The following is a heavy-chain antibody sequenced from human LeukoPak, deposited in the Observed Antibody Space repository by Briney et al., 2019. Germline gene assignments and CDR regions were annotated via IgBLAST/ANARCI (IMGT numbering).Heavy chain of an antibody. CDR2: IYASGRS. V-gene: IGHV4-4*07. CDR3: ARGRSSWNYLDY. CDR1: GGSITAYC. D-gene: IGHD1-20*01. Sequence: SETLSLTCTVSGGSITAYCCIWSRQPAGKGLDWIGRIYASGRSNYNPSLQSRVTMSVDTSENQFYLKMTSVTAADPAVYYCARGRSSWNYLDYWGQGILATVSS. J-gene: IGHJ4*02.